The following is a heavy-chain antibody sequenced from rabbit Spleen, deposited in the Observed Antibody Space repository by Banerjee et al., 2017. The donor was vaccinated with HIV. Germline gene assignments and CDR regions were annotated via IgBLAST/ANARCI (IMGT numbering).Heavy chain of an antibody. CDR1: GVSLTSYH. CDR3: ARDSGDWCFDL. V-gene: IGHV1S40*01. CDR2: IAGNIDATT. Sequence: QSLEESGGDLVKPGASLTLTCTASGVSLTSYHMCWVRQAPGKGLEWIACIAGNIDATTYYANWAKGRFTISKPSSTTVTLQVTSLTAADTATYFCARDSGDWCFDLWGPGTLVTVS. D-gene: IGHD1-1*01. J-gene: IGHJ4*01.